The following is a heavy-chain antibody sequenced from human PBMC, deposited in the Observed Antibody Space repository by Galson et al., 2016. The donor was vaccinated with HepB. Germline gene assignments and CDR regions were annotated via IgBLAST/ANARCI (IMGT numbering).Heavy chain of an antibody. CDR2: FYPDDSDT. V-gene: IGHV5-51*01. J-gene: IGHJ4*02. Sequence: QSGAEVKKPGESLKISCKGSGSSFTNYRIAWVRQMPGKGLEWMGVFYPDDSDTTYSPSFQGQVTFSADKSLSTAYLQWSSLKASDTAMYYCARLFYTGTGGRGYTDYWGQGTLVTVSS. D-gene: IGHD1-14*01. CDR1: GSSFTNYR. CDR3: ARLFYTGTGGRGYTDY.